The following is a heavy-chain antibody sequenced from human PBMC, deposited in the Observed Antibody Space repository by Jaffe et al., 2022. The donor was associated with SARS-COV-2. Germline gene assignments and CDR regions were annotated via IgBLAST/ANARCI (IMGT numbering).Heavy chain of an antibody. Sequence: QVQLVQSGAEVKKPGASVKVSCKASGYTLTSYGISWVRQAPGQGLQWMGWISTYNGNTNYAQKIQGRVTMTTDTSTSTAYMELRSLKSDDTAVYYCARNWGRRGGPWFLDLWGRGTLVTVSS. CDR1: GYTLTSYG. CDR3: ARNWGRRGGPWFLDL. CDR2: ISTYNGNT. J-gene: IGHJ2*01. D-gene: IGHD3-10*01. V-gene: IGHV1-18*01.